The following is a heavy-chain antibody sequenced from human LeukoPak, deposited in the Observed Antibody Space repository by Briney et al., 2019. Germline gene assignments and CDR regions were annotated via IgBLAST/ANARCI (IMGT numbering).Heavy chain of an antibody. CDR1: GVSISSFY. CDR3: ARDAHYYDSSGYYYSPYYFDY. J-gene: IGHJ4*02. Sequence: SETLSLTCTVSGVSISSFYWGWIRQPAGKGLEWIGRIYTSGSTNYNPSLKSRVTMSVDTSKNQFSLKLSSVTAADTAVYYCARDAHYYDSSGYYYSPYYFDYWGQGTLVTVSS. CDR2: IYTSGST. D-gene: IGHD3-22*01. V-gene: IGHV4-4*07.